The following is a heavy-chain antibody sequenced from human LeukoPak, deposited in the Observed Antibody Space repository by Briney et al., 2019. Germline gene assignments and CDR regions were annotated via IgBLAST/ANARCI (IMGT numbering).Heavy chain of an antibody. J-gene: IGHJ4*02. CDR1: GGSISSGGYY. Sequence: PSETLSLTCTVSGGSISSGGYYWSWIRQHPGKGLEWIGYTYYSGSTYYNPSLKSRVTISVDTSKNQFSLKLSSVTAADTAVYYCAREGGPYDSSGYSFFDYWGQGTLVTVSS. CDR3: AREGGPYDSSGYSFFDY. CDR2: TYYSGST. D-gene: IGHD3-22*01. V-gene: IGHV4-31*03.